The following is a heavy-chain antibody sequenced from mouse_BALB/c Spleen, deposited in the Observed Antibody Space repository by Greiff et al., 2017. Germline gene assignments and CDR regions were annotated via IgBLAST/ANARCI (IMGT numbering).Heavy chain of an antibody. Sequence: DLVKPGASVKLSCTASGYTFTSYWINWIKQRPGQGLEWIGRIAPGSGSTYYNEMFKGKATLTVDTSSSTAYIQLSSLSSEDSAVYFCARSSYEGYYDDYWGQGTTLTVSS. J-gene: IGHJ2*01. CDR1: GYTFTSYW. CDR3: ARSSYEGYYDDY. CDR2: IAPGSGST. D-gene: IGHD2-3*01. V-gene: IGHV1S41*01.